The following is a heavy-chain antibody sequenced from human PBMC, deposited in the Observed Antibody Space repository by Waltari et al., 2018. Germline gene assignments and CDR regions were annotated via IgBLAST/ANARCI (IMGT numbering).Heavy chain of an antibody. D-gene: IGHD5-12*01. CDR3: AREFAGGYVFDL. CDR2: INWNGGNM. Sequence: EVQLVESGGGLVQPGRSLTLSCVASGFTFDEHAMHWVRHVPGKGLEWVSNINWNGGNMDYSDSVKGRFTISRDNAKNSLYLQMNSLRGDDTALYYCAREFAGGYVFDLWDQGTLVTVSS. V-gene: IGHV3-9*01. J-gene: IGHJ4*02. CDR1: GFTFDEHA.